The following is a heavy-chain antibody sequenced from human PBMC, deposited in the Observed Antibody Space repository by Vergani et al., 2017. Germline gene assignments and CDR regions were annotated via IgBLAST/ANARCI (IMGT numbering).Heavy chain of an antibody. CDR1: GGSISSYY. V-gene: IGHV4-59*01. CDR2: IYYSGST. CDR3: ARGARRVEHFDY. Sequence: QVQLQESGPGLVKPSETLSLTCTVSGGSISSYYWSWIRQPPGKGLEWIGYIYYSGSTNYNPSLKSRVTIAVDTSKNQFSLKLSSVTAADTAVYYCARGARRVEHFDYWGQGTLVTVSS. D-gene: IGHD1-26*01. J-gene: IGHJ4*02.